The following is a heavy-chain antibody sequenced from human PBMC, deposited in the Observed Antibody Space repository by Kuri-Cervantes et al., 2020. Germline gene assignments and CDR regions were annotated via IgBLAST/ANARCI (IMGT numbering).Heavy chain of an antibody. CDR1: GFTFDDYG. Sequence: LSLTCAASGFTFDDYGMSWVRQAPGKGLEWVSGINWNGGSTGYADSVKGRFTISRDNAKNSLYLQMNSLRAEDTAVYYCARDRAELRYFDWSRMDYYYYYGMDVWGQGTTVTVSS. J-gene: IGHJ6*02. CDR2: INWNGGST. V-gene: IGHV3-20*04. D-gene: IGHD3-9*01. CDR3: ARDRAELRYFDWSRMDYYYYYGMDV.